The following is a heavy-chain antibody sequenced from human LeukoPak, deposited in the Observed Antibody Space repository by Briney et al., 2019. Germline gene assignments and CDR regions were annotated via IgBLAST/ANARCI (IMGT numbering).Heavy chain of an antibody. CDR2: IYYSGTT. D-gene: IGHD4-17*01. V-gene: IGHV4-59*01. CDR3: AREDPQTTVPEGMDV. CDR1: GGSISYYY. Sequence: SETLSLTCTVSGGSISYYYWSWIRRSPGKGLEWIGYIYYSGTTNYNPSLKSRVTISVDTSKNQFSLQLRSVTAADTAVYYCAREDPQTTVPEGMDVWGQGTTVTVSS. J-gene: IGHJ6*02.